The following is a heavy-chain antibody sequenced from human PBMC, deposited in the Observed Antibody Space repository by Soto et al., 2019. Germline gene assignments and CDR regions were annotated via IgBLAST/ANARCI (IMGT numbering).Heavy chain of an antibody. CDR2: INADGSEQ. Sequence: GGSLRLSCAASGSTVSSNYMSWVRQAPGKGLEWVASINADGSEQSYVDSVKGRVTISRDNAKNSLYVQMNSLRVEDTAMYYCARNSRTTDYWGQGTLVTVSS. J-gene: IGHJ4*02. V-gene: IGHV3-7*01. D-gene: IGHD2-21*01. CDR1: GSTVSSNY. CDR3: ARNSRTTDY.